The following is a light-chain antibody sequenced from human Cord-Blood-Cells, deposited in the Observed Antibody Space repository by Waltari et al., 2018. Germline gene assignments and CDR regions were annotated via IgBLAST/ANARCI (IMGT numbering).Light chain of an antibody. J-gene: IGKJ1*01. CDR3: QQYGSSPT. CDR2: GAS. V-gene: IGKV3-20*01. CDR1: QSVSSSY. Sequence: IVLTQSPGTLSLAPGERATLSCRASQSVSSSYLAWYQQKPGQAPRLLIYGASSRATGIPDRFSGSGSGTDFTLTISRLEPEDLAVYYCQQYGSSPTFGQGTKVEIK.